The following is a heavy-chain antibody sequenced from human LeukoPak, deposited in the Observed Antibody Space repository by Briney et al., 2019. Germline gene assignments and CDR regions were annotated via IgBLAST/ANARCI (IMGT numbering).Heavy chain of an antibody. D-gene: IGHD3-9*01. V-gene: IGHV1-69*01. CDR2: IIPIFGTA. J-gene: IGHJ5*02. Sequence: SVKVSCKASGGTFSNYAINWVRQAPGQGLEWMGGIIPIFGTANYAQKFQGRVTITADESTSTAYMQLSSLRSEDTAVYYCARATDLKYYDILTGYYMDWFDPWGQGTLVTVSS. CDR1: GGTFSNYA. CDR3: ARATDLKYYDILTGYYMDWFDP.